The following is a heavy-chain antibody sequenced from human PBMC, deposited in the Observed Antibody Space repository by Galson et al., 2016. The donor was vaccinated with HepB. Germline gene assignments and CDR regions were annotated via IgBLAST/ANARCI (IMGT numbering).Heavy chain of an antibody. D-gene: IGHD3-3*01. CDR1: GGSISSGSYY. V-gene: IGHV4-61*02. CDR3: ASSTIDPFDY. Sequence: TLSLTCTVSGGSISSGSYYWSWIRQPAGKGLEWIGRIYTSGSTNYNPSLKSRVTISIDTSKNQFSLKLSSVTAADTAVYYCASSTIDPFDYWGQGTLVTVSS. CDR2: IYTSGST. J-gene: IGHJ4*02.